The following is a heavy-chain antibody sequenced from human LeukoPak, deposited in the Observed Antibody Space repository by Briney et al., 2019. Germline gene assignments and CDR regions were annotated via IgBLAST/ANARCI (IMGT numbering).Heavy chain of an antibody. CDR3: AADPTIETNYYDSSGYYYY. D-gene: IGHD3-22*01. J-gene: IGHJ4*02. CDR2: IVVGSGNT. CDR1: GFTFTSSA. V-gene: IGHV1-58*01. Sequence: SVKVSCKASGFTFTSSAAQWVRQARGQRLEWIGWIVVGSGNTNYAQKFQERVTITRDMSTSTAYMELSSLRSEDTAVYYCAADPTIETNYYDSSGYYYYWGQGTLVTVSS.